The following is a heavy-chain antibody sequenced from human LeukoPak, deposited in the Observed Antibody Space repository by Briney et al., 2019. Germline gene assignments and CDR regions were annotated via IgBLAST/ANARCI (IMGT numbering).Heavy chain of an antibody. CDR1: GYTFSSYY. D-gene: IGHD1-14*01. Sequence: ASVKVSCKASGYTFSSYYMHWVRQAPGQGLEWMGIINPSGGSTTCAQKFQGRVTVTSDTSTSTGYMELSSLRSEDTAVYYCARQSVRPGASPLFDYWGRGTLVTVSS. J-gene: IGHJ4*02. CDR2: INPSGGST. V-gene: IGHV1-46*01. CDR3: ARQSVRPGASPLFDY.